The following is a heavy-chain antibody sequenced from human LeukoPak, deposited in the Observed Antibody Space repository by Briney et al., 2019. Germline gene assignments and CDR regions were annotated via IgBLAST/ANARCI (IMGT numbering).Heavy chain of an antibody. J-gene: IGHJ3*02. CDR2: ISSGSSTI. CDR1: GFSFSDYS. V-gene: IGHV3-48*01. Sequence: GGSLRLSCAASGFSFSDYSINWVRQAPGKGLEWVSFISSGSSTIDYSDSVKGRFTISRDNAKNSVYLQMNSLRAEDTAVYYCAKDFAWSGYLHDAFDIWGQGTMVTVSS. D-gene: IGHD3-3*01. CDR3: AKDFAWSGYLHDAFDI.